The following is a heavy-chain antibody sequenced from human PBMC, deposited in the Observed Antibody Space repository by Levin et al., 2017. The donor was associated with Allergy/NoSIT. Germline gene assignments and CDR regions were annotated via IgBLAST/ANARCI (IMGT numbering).Heavy chain of an antibody. CDR2: ISGGGDST. CDR1: GFTFSSYA. J-gene: IGHJ4*02. Sequence: GESLKISCAASGFTFSSYAMSWVRQAPGKGLEWVSAISGGGDSTHYADSVKGRFTISRDNSKNTLYLQMNTLRAEDTAVYYCAKVHCSRTDCYEGARRLCDYWGQGTLVTVSS. D-gene: IGHD2-2*01. V-gene: IGHV3-23*01. CDR3: AKVHCSRTDCYEGARRLCDY.